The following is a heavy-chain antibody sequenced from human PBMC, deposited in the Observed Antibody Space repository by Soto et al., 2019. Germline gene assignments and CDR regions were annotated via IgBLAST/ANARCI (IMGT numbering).Heavy chain of an antibody. D-gene: IGHD4-17*01. J-gene: IGHJ4*02. V-gene: IGHV4-31*03. CDR1: GGSISSGSYY. Sequence: PSETLSLTCTVSGGSISSGSYYWTWIRQHPGKGLEWIGYIYYSGSIYYNPSLKSRVTISVDTSKNQFSLKLSSVTAADTAVYYCARGNYGDSAYYFDYWGQGTLVTVSS. CDR2: IYYSGSI. CDR3: ARGNYGDSAYYFDY.